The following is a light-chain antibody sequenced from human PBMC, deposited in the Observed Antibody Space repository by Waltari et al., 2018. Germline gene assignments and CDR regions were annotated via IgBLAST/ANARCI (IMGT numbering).Light chain of an antibody. V-gene: IGLV1-44*01. CDR3: ASWDDSLNGWV. CDR1: SSNIGSNV. J-gene: IGLJ3*02. CDR2: TSS. Sequence: QSVLTQPPSASGTPGQRVTISCSGGSSNIGSNVVTWYQQFPGTAPKLLIYTSSQRPSGVPDRFSGSKSGTSASLAISGRQSDDEADFYCASWDDSLNGWVFGGGTKLTVL.